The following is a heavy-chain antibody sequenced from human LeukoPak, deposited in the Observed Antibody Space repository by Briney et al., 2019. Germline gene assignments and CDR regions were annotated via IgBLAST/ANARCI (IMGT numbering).Heavy chain of an antibody. J-gene: IGHJ5*02. CDR3: ARARQQLVWANWFDP. CDR1: GGTFSSYA. CDR2: IIPILGIA. V-gene: IGHV1-69*04. D-gene: IGHD6-13*01. Sequence: SVTVSCKASGGTFSSYAISWVRQAPGQGLEWMGRIIPILGIANYAQKFQGRVTITADKSTSTAYMELSSLRSDDTAVYYCARARQQLVWANWFDPWGQGTLVTVSS.